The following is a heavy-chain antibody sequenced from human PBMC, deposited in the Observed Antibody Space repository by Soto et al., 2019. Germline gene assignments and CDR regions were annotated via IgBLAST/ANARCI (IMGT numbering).Heavy chain of an antibody. CDR1: GGSFSGYY. CDR3: AREGGHYGSGSYPSPFDY. V-gene: IGHV4-34*01. D-gene: IGHD3-10*01. J-gene: IGHJ4*02. CDR2: INHSGST. Sequence: PSETLSLTCAVYGGSFSGYYWSWIRQPPGKGLEWIGEINHSGSTNYNPSLKSRVTISVDTSKNQFSLKLSSVTAADTAVYYCAREGGHYGSGSYPSPFDYWGQGTLVTVSS.